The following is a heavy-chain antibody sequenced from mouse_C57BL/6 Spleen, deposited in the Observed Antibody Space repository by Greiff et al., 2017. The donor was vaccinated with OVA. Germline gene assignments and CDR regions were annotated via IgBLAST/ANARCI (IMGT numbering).Heavy chain of an antibody. Sequence: VQLQQSGPELVKPGASVKLSCKASGYSFTGYYMNWVKQSPEKSLEWIGEINPSTGGTTYNQKFKAKATFTVDKSSSTAYMLHNGLTSEDSAVYYCAKSSDGSYAMDDWGQGTSVTVSS. V-gene: IGHV1-42*01. D-gene: IGHD2-3*01. CDR2: INPSTGGT. CDR3: AKSSDGSYAMDD. J-gene: IGHJ4*01. CDR1: GYSFTGYY.